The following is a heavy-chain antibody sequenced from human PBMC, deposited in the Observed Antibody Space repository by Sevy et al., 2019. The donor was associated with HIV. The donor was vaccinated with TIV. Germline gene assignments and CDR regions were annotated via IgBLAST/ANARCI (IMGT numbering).Heavy chain of an antibody. V-gene: IGHV3-48*03. J-gene: IGHJ6*02. CDR1: GFTFSSYE. CDR2: ISSSGSTI. CDR3: ARDASPIPGSLVPDYYYGMDV. D-gene: IGHD3-16*01. Sequence: GESLKISCAASGFTFSSYEMNWVRQAPGKGLEWVSYISSSGSTIYYADSVKGRFTISRDNAKNSLYLQMNSLRAEDTAVYYCARDASPIPGSLVPDYYYGMDVWGQGTTVTVSS.